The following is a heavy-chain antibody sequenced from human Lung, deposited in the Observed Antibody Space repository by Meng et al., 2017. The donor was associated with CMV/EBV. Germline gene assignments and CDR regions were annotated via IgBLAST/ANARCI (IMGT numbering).Heavy chain of an antibody. J-gene: IGHJ4*02. CDR1: GGSVISGSYY. CDR3: AAGPPSSSSSFFDY. D-gene: IGHD6-6*01. CDR2: IYYSGST. V-gene: IGHV4-61*01. Sequence: GSLRLSCTVSGGSVISGSYYWSWIRQPPGKGLEWIGYIYYSGSTNYNPSLKSRVTMSIDTSKNQFSLKLSSVTPADTAVYYCAAGPPSSSSSFFDYWGQGXLVTASS.